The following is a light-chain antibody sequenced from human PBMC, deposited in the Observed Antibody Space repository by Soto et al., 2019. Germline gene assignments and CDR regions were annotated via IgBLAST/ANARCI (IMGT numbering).Light chain of an antibody. CDR2: EVN. Sequence: QSALTQPASVSGSPGQSITISCTGTSRDVGGYNYVSWYQQHPGKAPKLMIYEVNYRPSGVSSRFSGSRSGNTASLTISGLQAEDEAHYYCSSSTDTSILFGGGTKLTVL. J-gene: IGLJ2*01. CDR3: SSSTDTSIL. CDR1: SRDVGGYNY. V-gene: IGLV2-14*01.